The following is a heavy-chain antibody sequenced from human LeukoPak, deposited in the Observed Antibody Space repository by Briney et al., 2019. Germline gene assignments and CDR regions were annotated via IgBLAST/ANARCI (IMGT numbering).Heavy chain of an antibody. CDR3: ARHTSWYPNVY. Sequence: ASVKVSCKASGYTFSAYEINWVRQASGQGLEWVGWVNTNTDKTDYAQKVEGRVTMTRATSLSTVYMELSGMRSDDTAVYYCARHTSWYPNVYWGQGTLVTVSS. V-gene: IGHV1-8*02. J-gene: IGHJ4*02. CDR2: VNTNTDKT. CDR1: GYTFSAYE. D-gene: IGHD1-14*01.